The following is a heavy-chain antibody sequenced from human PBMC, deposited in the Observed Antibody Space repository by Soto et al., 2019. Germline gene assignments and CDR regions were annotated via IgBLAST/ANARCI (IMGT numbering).Heavy chain of an antibody. J-gene: IGHJ6*02. D-gene: IGHD5-12*01. CDR1: GGTFSSYA. Sequence: QVQLVQSGAEVKKPGSSVKVSCKASGGTFSSYAISWVRQAPGQGLEWMGGIIPIFGTANYAQKFQGRVTITAGESTGTAYMELSSLRSEDTAVYYCARAPPPRDGYNYGSYYYGMDVWGQGTTVTVSS. V-gene: IGHV1-69*12. CDR3: ARAPPPRDGYNYGSYYYGMDV. CDR2: IIPIFGTA.